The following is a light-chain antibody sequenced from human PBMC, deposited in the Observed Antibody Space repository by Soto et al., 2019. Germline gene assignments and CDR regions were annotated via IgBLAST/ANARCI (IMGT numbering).Light chain of an antibody. CDR3: QSYDSSLSGLYV. CDR2: GNS. CDR1: SPNIGAGYD. Sequence: QSVLTQPPSVSGAPGQRVTISCTGSSPNIGAGYDVHWYQQLPGTAPKLLIYGNSNRPSGVPDRFSGSKSGTSASLAITGLQAEDEADYYCQSYDSSLSGLYVFGTGTK. V-gene: IGLV1-40*01. J-gene: IGLJ1*01.